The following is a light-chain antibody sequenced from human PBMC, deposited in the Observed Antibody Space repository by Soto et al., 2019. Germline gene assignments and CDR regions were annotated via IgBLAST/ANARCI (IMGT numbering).Light chain of an antibody. CDR3: QQCYSTLFT. CDR1: QSISSY. CDR2: AAS. V-gene: IGKV1-39*01. Sequence: DIQMTQSPSSLSASVGARVTITCRASQSISSYLNWYQHKPGKAPKILIYAASSLESGLPSRFSGSGSGTDFTLTISSLQPEDFATYYCQQCYSTLFTFGPGTKVDIK. J-gene: IGKJ3*01.